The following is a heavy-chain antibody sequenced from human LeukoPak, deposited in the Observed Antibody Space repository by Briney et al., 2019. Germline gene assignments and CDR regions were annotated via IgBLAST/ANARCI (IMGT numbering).Heavy chain of an antibody. CDR1: GGSISSYY. V-gene: IGHV4-4*07. CDR2: IYTSGTT. D-gene: IGHD1-1*01. Sequence: SETLSLTCTVSGGSISSYYWSWIRQPAGKGLELIGRIYTSGTTNYNPSLKSRVSMSVDTSKNQFSLKLSSVTAADTAVYYCARAPTGTGGWNWFDPWGQGTTVTVSS. CDR3: ARAPTGTGGWNWFDP. J-gene: IGHJ5*01.